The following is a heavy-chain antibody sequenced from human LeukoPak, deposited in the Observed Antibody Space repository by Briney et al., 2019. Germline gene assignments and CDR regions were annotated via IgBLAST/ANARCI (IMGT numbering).Heavy chain of an antibody. CDR1: GFTFSSFA. D-gene: IGHD2-2*01. CDR3: AKTFGTIDPFEY. J-gene: IGHJ4*02. V-gene: IGHV3-23*01. CDR2: ISASGGKT. Sequence: GGSLGLSCAASGFTFSSFAMSWVRQAPGKGLEWVSSISASGGKTYDADSVKGRFTISRDNSKNTFYLDMNSLRADDTAVYYCAKTFGTIDPFEYWGQGTLVTVSS.